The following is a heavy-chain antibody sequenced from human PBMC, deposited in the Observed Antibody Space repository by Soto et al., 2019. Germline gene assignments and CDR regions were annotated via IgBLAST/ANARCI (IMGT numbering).Heavy chain of an antibody. CDR3: ASNSYGYIFYDS. CDR2: IYYSGST. Sequence: QVQLQESGPGLVKPSQTLSLTCTVSGGSISSGDNYCSWIRQPPGKGLEWIGYIYYSGSTYYNPSLKSRVTISVDTSKNQFALKLNSVTAADTAVYYCASNSYGYIFYDSWGQGTLVTVSS. D-gene: IGHD5-18*01. J-gene: IGHJ4*02. CDR1: GGSISSGDNY. V-gene: IGHV4-30-4*01.